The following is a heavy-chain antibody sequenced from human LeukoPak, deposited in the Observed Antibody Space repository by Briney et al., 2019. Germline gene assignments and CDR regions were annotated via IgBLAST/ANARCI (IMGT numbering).Heavy chain of an antibody. CDR3: ARESGIVGAPGPFDI. D-gene: IGHD1-26*01. V-gene: IGHV4-59*01. J-gene: IGHJ3*02. CDR2: IYYSGST. CDR1: GGSISSYY. Sequence: PSETLSLTCTVSGGSISSYYWSWIRQPPGKGLEWIGYIYYSGSTNYNPSLKSRVTISVDTSKNQFSLKLSSVTAADTAAYYCARESGIVGAPGPFDIWGQGTMVTVSS.